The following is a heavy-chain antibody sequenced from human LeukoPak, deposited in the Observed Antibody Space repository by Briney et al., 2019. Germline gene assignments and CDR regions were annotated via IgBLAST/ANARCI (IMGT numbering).Heavy chain of an antibody. J-gene: IGHJ4*02. CDR2: INPHSGGT. Sequence: ASVKVTCKASGFTFTGYYIHWVRQAPGQGLEWMGYINPHSGGTNSPQKFQGRVTMTTDTSISAAYMELSSLISDDTAMYYCVREGNELLSKNFDYWGQGTLVTVSS. V-gene: IGHV1-2*02. CDR3: VREGNELLSKNFDY. CDR1: GFTFTGYY. D-gene: IGHD2-21*02.